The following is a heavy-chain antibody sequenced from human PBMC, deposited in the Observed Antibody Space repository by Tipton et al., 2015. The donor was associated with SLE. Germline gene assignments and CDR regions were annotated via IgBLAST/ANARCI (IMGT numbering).Heavy chain of an antibody. D-gene: IGHD6-19*01. Sequence: TLSLTCTVSGGSISSSSYYWGWIRQPPGKGLEWIGYIYYSGSTYYNPSLTSRVTISVDTSKNQFSLKLSSVTAADTAVYYCARHWDPDSSGWANWFDPWGQGTLVTVSS. CDR3: ARHWDPDSSGWANWFDP. CDR1: GGSISSSSYY. J-gene: IGHJ5*02. CDR2: IYYSGST. V-gene: IGHV4-39*01.